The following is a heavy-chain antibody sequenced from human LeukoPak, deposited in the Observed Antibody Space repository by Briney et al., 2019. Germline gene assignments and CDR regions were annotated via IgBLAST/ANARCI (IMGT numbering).Heavy chain of an antibody. Sequence: GGSLRLSCAASGFTFSSYSMNWVRQAPGKGLEWVANIKQDGSEKYYVDSVKGRFTISRDNAKNSLYLQMNSLGAEDTAVYYCARDNNWNYVLGHDYWGQGTLVTVSS. V-gene: IGHV3-7*01. J-gene: IGHJ4*02. CDR2: IKQDGSEK. CDR3: ARDNNWNYVLGHDY. CDR1: GFTFSSYS. D-gene: IGHD1-7*01.